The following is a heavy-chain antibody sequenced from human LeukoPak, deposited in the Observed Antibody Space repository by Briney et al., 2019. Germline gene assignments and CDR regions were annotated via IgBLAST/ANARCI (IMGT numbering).Heavy chain of an antibody. V-gene: IGHV3-11*01. CDR2: ISSSGSTI. J-gene: IGHJ6*02. CDR3: ARDQATVTSRGTDYGMDV. Sequence: GGSLSLSCAASGFTFSDYYMSWLRQAPGKGLEWVSYISSSGSTIYYADSVKGRFTISRDNAKNSLYLQMNSLRAEDTAVYYCARDQATVTSRGTDYGMDVWGQGTTVTVSS. D-gene: IGHD4-17*01. CDR1: GFTFSDYY.